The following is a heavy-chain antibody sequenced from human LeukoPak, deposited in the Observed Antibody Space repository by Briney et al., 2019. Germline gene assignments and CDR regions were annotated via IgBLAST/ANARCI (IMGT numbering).Heavy chain of an antibody. V-gene: IGHV3-30-3*01. CDR3: ARDMYNNGWSSFDY. Sequence: PGGSLRLSCAASGFTFSTYAMHWVRQAPGRGLEWVAVVSYDGSNEYYADSVKGRFTISRDNSKNTLYLQMNSLRAEDTAVYYCARDMYNNGWSSFDYWGQGTLVTVSS. CDR1: GFTFSTYA. J-gene: IGHJ4*02. CDR2: VSYDGSNE. D-gene: IGHD6-19*01.